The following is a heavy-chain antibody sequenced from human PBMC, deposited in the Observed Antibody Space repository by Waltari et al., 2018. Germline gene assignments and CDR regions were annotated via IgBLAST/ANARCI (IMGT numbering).Heavy chain of an antibody. CDR3: ARRSEYYDSSGYYYHFDY. CDR1: GYSFTSYW. J-gene: IGHJ4*02. D-gene: IGHD3-22*01. V-gene: IGHV5-51*03. CDR2: SYPGDSDT. Sequence: EVQLVQSGAEVKKPGESLKISCKGSGYSFTSYWIGWVRQMPGKGLEWMGISYPGDSDTRYSPSFQGQVTISADKSISTAYLQWSSLKASDTAMYYCARRSEYYDSSGYYYHFDYWGQGTLVTVSS.